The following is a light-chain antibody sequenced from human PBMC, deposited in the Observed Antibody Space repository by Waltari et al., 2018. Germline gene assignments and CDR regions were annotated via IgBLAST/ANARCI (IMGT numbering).Light chain of an antibody. CDR2: KTS. CDR3: QQYSGYST. V-gene: IGKV1-5*03. CDR1: QSIDTW. J-gene: IGKJ2*01. Sequence: DIQMTQSPSTLSASVGDRATSTCRASQSIDTWLAWHQQKPGKAPKLLLYKTSTLESGVPSRFSGSGSGTEFTLTISSLQPDDFATYYCQQYSGYSTFGQGTKLEIK.